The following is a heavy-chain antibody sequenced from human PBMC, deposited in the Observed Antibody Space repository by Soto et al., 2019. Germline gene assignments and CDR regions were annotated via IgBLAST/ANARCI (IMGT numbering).Heavy chain of an antibody. CDR3: ARGGRRIPGNLVDGYMDV. D-gene: IGHD3-10*01. J-gene: IGHJ6*03. Sequence: PGGSLRLSCAASGFTFSSYGMHWVRQAPGKGLEWEAVIWYDGSNKYYADSVKGRFTISRDNSKNTLYLQMNSLRAEDTAVYYCARGGRRIPGNLVDGYMDVWGKGTTVTVSS. CDR2: IWYDGSNK. V-gene: IGHV3-33*01. CDR1: GFTFSSYG.